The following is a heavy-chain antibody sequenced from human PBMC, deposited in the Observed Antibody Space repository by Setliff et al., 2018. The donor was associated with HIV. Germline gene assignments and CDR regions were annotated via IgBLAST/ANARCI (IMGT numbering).Heavy chain of an antibody. CDR2: ISWNSGSI. V-gene: IGHV3-9*01. CDR3: AREGGSSGDCGYFDY. Sequence: PGGSLRLSCAASGFTFDDYAMHWVRQAPGKGLEWVSGISWNSGSIYYADSGKGRFTISRDNSRNTLYLQMNSLRDEDTAVYYCAREGGSSGDCGYFDYWGQGTLVTVSS. D-gene: IGHD3-22*01. CDR1: GFTFDDYA. J-gene: IGHJ4*02.